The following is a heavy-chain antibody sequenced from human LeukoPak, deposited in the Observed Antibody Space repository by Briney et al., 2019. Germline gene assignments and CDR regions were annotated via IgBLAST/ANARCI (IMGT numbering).Heavy chain of an antibody. CDR2: INHSGST. CDR1: GGYCSGCY. V-gene: IGHV4-34*01. D-gene: IGHD2-8*02. J-gene: IGHJ5*02. Sequence: SATLPLSCAVYGGYCSGCYWSWIRQPPGKGLEWIGAINHSGSTNYNPSLESRVTISVDTSKNQFSLKLSSVTAADTAVYYCARILAYGWGKQHNWFDPWGQGTLVTVSS. CDR3: ARILAYGWGKQHNWFDP.